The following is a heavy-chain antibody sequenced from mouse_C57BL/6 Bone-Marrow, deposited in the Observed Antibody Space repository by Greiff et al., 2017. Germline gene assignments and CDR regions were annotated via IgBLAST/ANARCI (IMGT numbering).Heavy chain of an antibody. V-gene: IGHV1-50*01. CDR3: ARENYYGSSYWFAY. CDR2: IDPSDSYT. D-gene: IGHD1-1*01. J-gene: IGHJ3*01. CDR1: GYTFTSYW. Sequence: QVQLQQPGAELVKPGASVKLSCKASGYTFTSYWMQWVKQRPGQGLEWIGEIDPSDSYTKYNQKFKGKATLTLDTSTSTAYMQLSSLTSEYSAVYYCARENYYGSSYWFAYWGQGTLVTVSA.